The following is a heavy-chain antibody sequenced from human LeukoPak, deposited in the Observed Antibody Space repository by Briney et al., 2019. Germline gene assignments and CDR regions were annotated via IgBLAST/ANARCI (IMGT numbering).Heavy chain of an antibody. J-gene: IGHJ5*02. CDR1: GASISSGDYY. CDR3: ARGRGYCSSTSCYVSYNWFDP. CDR2: IHYRGNI. Sequence: SETLSLTCTVSGASISSGDYYWSWIRQHPGKGLEWIGYIHYRGNIYYNPSLKSRAIISLDTSKNQFSLKLSSGTAADTAVYYCARGRGYCSSTSCYVSYNWFDPWGQGTLVTVSS. D-gene: IGHD2-2*01. V-gene: IGHV4-31*03.